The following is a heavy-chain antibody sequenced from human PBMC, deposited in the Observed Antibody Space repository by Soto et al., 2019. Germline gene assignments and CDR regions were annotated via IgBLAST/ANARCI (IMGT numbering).Heavy chain of an antibody. CDR3: VRQGIDYLHGLVDV. V-gene: IGHV4-59*08. D-gene: IGHD4-17*01. CDR1: SGPDRSHN. J-gene: IGHJ6*02. CDR2: VYYTGDT. Sequence: QVQLQQSGPRLVKPSETLSLTCTVSSGPDRSHNWGWIRQPPGRGLEWIGYVYYTGDTAYNPSLRGRVTISADTSTNDISLTLNSVTAADTAGDYCVRQGIDYLHGLVDVWGQGTTVSVSS.